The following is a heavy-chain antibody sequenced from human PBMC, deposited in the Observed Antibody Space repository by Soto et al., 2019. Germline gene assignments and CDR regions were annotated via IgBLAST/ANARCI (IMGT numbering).Heavy chain of an antibody. CDR1: GYSFTSYY. J-gene: IGHJ3*02. V-gene: IGHV1-46*01. Sequence: XSVKVPYQASGYSFTSYYMHWVRQAPGQGLEWMGIINPSGGSTSYAQKFQGRVTMTRDTSTSTVYMELSSLRSEDTAVYYCARDHKDIVLMVYDIPPSYAFDIWGQGTMVTVSS. CDR2: INPSGGST. CDR3: ARDHKDIVLMVYDIPPSYAFDI. D-gene: IGHD2-8*01.